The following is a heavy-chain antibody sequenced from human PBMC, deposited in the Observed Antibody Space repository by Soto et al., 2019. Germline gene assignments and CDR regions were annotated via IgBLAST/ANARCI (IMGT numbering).Heavy chain of an antibody. D-gene: IGHD3-9*01. J-gene: IGHJ4*02. V-gene: IGHV4-61*01. CDR2: VYYSGST. Sequence: PSETLSLTCTVSGDSVSSGTYFWSWIRQPPGKGLEWIGYVYYSGSTNYNPTLKSRTTMSVDKANNQFSLHLTSVTAADTAVYYCARGGDWSFDYWGQGALVTVSS. CDR1: GDSVSSGTYF. CDR3: ARGGDWSFDY.